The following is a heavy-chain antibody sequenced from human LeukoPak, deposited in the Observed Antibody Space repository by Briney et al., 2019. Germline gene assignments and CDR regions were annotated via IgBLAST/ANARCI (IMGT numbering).Heavy chain of an antibody. CDR3: ARDWITFGGVIVPLDY. V-gene: IGHV3-48*02. Sequence: PGGFLRLSCAASGFTFSNYGMNWVRQAPGKGLEWVSSISGSRSTTVFYADSVEGRFTISRDIAKNSLYLQMNSLRDEDTAVYYCARDWITFGGVIVPLDYWGQGTLVTVSS. CDR1: GFTFSNYG. D-gene: IGHD3-16*02. CDR2: ISGSRSTTV. J-gene: IGHJ4*02.